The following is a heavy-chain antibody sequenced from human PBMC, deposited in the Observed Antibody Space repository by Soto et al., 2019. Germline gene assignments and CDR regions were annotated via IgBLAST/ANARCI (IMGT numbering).Heavy chain of an antibody. D-gene: IGHD2-21*02. CDR3: ARAHCGGDCYSGVDY. Sequence: ASVKVSCKASGYTFTSYDISWVRQAPGQRLKRMRWISAYNGNTNYAQMLQGRVTMTTDTSTSTAYMELRSLRSDDTAVYYCARAHCGGDCYSGVDYWGQGTLVTVSS. V-gene: IGHV1-18*01. CDR2: ISAYNGNT. J-gene: IGHJ4*02. CDR1: GYTFTSYD.